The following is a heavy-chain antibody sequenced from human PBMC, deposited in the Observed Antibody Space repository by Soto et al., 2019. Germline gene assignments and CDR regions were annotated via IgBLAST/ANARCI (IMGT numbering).Heavy chain of an antibody. D-gene: IGHD3-3*01. J-gene: IGHJ6*02. CDR2: IGTAGDT. V-gene: IGHV3-13*01. CDR1: GFTFSSYD. CDR3: ARGDFWSGYYTGGYYYGMDV. Sequence: GGSLRLSCAASGFTFSSYDMHWVRQATGKGLEWVSAIGTAGDTYYPGSVKGRFTISRENAKNSLYLQMNSLRAEDTAVYYCARGDFWSGYYTGGYYYGMDVWGQGTTVTVSS.